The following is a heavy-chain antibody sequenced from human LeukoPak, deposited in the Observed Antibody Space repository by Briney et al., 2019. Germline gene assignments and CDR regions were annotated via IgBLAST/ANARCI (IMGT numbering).Heavy chain of an antibody. Sequence: GGSLRLSCAASGFTFSSYAMSWVRQAPGKGLEWVSVITGGGGNTYYADSVKGRFTISRDNSKNTLYLQMNSLRAEDTAVYYCAKGKGSGSPYYFDYWGQGTLVTVSS. CDR1: GFTFSSYA. V-gene: IGHV3-23*01. D-gene: IGHD3-10*01. CDR2: ITGGGGNT. J-gene: IGHJ4*02. CDR3: AKGKGSGSPYYFDY.